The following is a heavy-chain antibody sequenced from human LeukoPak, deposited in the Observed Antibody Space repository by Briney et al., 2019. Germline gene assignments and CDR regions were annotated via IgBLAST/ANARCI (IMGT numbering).Heavy chain of an antibody. Sequence: SETLSLTCTVSGGSISSYYWSWIRQPPGKGLEWIGYIYYSGGTNYNPSLKSRVTISVDTSKNQFSLKLSSVTAADTAVYYCARLSPLGGSSWYYYYYYGMDVWGQGTTVTVSS. CDR1: GGSISSYY. V-gene: IGHV4-59*08. CDR3: ARLSPLGGSSWYYYYYYGMDV. D-gene: IGHD6-13*01. J-gene: IGHJ6*02. CDR2: IYYSGGT.